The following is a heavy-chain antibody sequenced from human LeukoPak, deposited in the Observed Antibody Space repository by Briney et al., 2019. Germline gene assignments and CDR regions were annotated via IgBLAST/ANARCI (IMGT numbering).Heavy chain of an antibody. CDR1: AFTFSSYS. J-gene: IGHJ3*02. Sequence: GGSLRLSCAASAFTFSSYSMNWVRQAPGKGLEWVSSISSSSSYIYYADSVKGRFTISRDDAKNSLYLQMNRLRAEDTAVYYCARDPTSSWETAFDIWGQGTVVTVSS. V-gene: IGHV3-21*01. CDR2: ISSSSSYI. D-gene: IGHD1-26*01. CDR3: ARDPTSSWETAFDI.